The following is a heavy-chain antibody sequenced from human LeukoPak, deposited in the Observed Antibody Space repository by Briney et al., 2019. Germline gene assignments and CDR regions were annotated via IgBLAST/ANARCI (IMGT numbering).Heavy chain of an antibody. J-gene: IGHJ4*02. CDR1: GYTFTSYG. CDR3: ARDKVVGATRSPYYFDY. Sequence: ASVKVSCKASGYTFTSYGISWVRQAHGQGLEWMGWISAYNGNTNYAQKLQGRVTMTTDTPTSTAYMELRSLRSDDTAVYYCARDKVVGATRSPYYFDYWGQGTLVTVSS. CDR2: ISAYNGNT. V-gene: IGHV1-18*01. D-gene: IGHD1-26*01.